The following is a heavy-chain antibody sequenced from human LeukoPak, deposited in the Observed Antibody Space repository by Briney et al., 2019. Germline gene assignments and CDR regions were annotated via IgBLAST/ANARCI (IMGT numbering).Heavy chain of an antibody. CDR1: GGTFSSYA. J-gene: IGHJ4*02. D-gene: IGHD2-2*01. Sequence: ASVKVSCKASGGTFSSYAINWVRQAPGQGLEWMGGIIPIFGTANYAQKFQDRVTITADESTSTAYMELSSLTSEDTAIYYCASRLYCSNTRCRNFPFAYWGQGTLVTVSS. CDR3: ASRLYCSNTRCRNFPFAY. V-gene: IGHV1-69*13. CDR2: IIPIFGTA.